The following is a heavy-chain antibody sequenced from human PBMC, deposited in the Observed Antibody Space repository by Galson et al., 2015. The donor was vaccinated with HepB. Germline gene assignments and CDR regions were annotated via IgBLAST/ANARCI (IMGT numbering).Heavy chain of an antibody. CDR1: GFTFSSYS. Sequence: SLRLSCAASGFTFSSYSMNWVRQAPGKGLEWVSYISSSSSTIYYADSVKGRFTISRDNAKNSLYLQMNSLRAEDTAVYYCARGHGDGGYGIRFDYWGQGTLVTVSS. J-gene: IGHJ4*02. CDR2: ISSSSSTI. V-gene: IGHV3-48*04. CDR3: ARGHGDGGYGIRFDY. D-gene: IGHD5-12*01.